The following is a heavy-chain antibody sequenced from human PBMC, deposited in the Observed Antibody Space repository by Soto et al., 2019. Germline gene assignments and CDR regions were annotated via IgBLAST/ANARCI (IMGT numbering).Heavy chain of an antibody. D-gene: IGHD2-15*01. CDR2: ISTYNGDT. V-gene: IGHV1-18*01. Sequence: QVRLVQSGGEERKPGASVKVSCKASGYTFSTSGMSWLRQAPGQGLEWMGWISTYNGDTNDAPKFQDRVTMTSDTSTSTVYMELRSLRSDDTAVYYCARAGAAPYYYYGMDVWGQGTRVTVSS. CDR1: GYTFSTSG. CDR3: ARAGAAPYYYYGMDV. J-gene: IGHJ6*02.